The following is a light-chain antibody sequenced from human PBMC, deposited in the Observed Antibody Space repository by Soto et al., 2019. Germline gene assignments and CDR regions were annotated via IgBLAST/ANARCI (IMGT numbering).Light chain of an antibody. CDR2: DVS. Sequence: ALTQPASVSGSPGQSITISCTGTSSDVGGYNYVSWYQQHPGKAPKLMIYDVSNRPSGVSNRFSGSKSGNTASLTISGLQAEDEADYYCSSYTSGSTLVVFGGGTKLTVL. V-gene: IGLV2-14*01. CDR3: SSYTSGSTLVV. J-gene: IGLJ2*01. CDR1: SSDVGGYNY.